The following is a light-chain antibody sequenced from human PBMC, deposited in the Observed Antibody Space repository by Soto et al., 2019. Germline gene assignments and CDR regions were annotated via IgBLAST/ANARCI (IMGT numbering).Light chain of an antibody. J-gene: IGKJ2*01. CDR3: QQYNNWPSLYT. Sequence: EIVMTQSPATLSVSPGERATLSCRASQSVSSNLAWYQQKPGQAPRLLIYGASTRATGIPARFSGSGSGTEFTLTISIMRSEDFAVYYCQQYNNWPSLYTFGQGTKLEIK. CDR1: QSVSSN. CDR2: GAS. V-gene: IGKV3-15*01.